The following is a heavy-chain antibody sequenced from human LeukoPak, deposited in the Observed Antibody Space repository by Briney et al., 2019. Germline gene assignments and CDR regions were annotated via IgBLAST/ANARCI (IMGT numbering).Heavy chain of an antibody. CDR2: ISWNSGSI. D-gene: IGHD3-3*01. CDR3: AKAQNYDFWSGYWYGMDV. V-gene: IGHV3-9*01. J-gene: IGHJ6*02. Sequence: GGSLRLSCAASGFTFDDYAMHWVRQAPGEGLEWVSGISWNSGSIGYADSVKGRFTISRDNAKNSLYLQMNSLRAEDTALYYCAKAQNYDFWSGYWYGMDVWGQGTTVTVSS. CDR1: GFTFDDYA.